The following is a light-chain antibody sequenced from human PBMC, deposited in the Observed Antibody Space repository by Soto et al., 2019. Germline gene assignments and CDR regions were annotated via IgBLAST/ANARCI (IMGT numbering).Light chain of an antibody. CDR2: VEGSGSY. V-gene: IGLV4-60*03. CDR1: SGHNNYI. Sequence: QSVLTQSSSASASPGSSVKFTCTLSSGHNNYIIAWHQQQPGKAPRFLMKVEGSGSYNKGSGIPDRFSGSSSGADRYLTISNLQSEDEADYYCETWDTTTRVFGGGTQLTVL. J-gene: IGLJ2*01. CDR3: ETWDTTTRV.